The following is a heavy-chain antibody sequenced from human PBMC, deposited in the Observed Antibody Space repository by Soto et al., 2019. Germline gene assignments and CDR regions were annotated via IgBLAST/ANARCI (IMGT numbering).Heavy chain of an antibody. CDR3: SRGTSSIAARPNYYYYMDV. CDR2: INHSRST. CDR1: GGSIISYY. D-gene: IGHD6-6*01. J-gene: IGHJ6*03. V-gene: IGHV4-59*12. Sequence: PSETLSLTCTVSGGSIISYYWSWIRQPPGKGLEWIGEINHSRSTNYNPSLKSRVTISVDTSKNQFSLKLSSVTAADTAVYYCSRGTSSIAARPNYYYYMDVWGKGTTVTVSS.